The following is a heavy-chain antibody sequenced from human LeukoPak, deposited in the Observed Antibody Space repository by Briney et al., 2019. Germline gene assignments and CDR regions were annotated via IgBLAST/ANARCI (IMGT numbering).Heavy chain of an antibody. CDR1: GFTFSSYR. D-gene: IGHD3-3*01. CDR3: ARESEIRFLEWSFVFDY. Sequence: PGGSLRLSCAASGFTFSSYRMNWVRQAPGKGLEWVSYISSSSSTVYYADSVKGRFTISRDNAKNSLYLQMNSLRAEDTAIYYCARESEIRFLEWSFVFDYWGQGTLVTVSS. CDR2: ISSSSSTV. J-gene: IGHJ4*02. V-gene: IGHV3-48*01.